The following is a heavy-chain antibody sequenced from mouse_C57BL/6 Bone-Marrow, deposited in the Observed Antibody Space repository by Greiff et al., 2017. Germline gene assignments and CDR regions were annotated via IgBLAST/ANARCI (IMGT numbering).Heavy chain of an antibody. CDR2: ISSGGDYI. V-gene: IGHV5-9-1*02. Sequence: EVHLVESGEGLVQPGGSLQLSCAASGFTFSSYAMSWVRQPPETRLEWVAYISSGGDYIPYADTVTGRFTISRDNARHTLYLQMSILKLEDTDMYYCTRAPLYAMDYWCQGTSVTVSS. J-gene: IGHJ4*01. CDR1: GFTFSSYA. CDR3: TRAPLYAMDY.